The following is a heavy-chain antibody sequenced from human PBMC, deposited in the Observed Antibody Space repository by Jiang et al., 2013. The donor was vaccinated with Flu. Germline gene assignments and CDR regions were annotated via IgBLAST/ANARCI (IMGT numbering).Heavy chain of an antibody. V-gene: IGHV1-46*02. CDR1: GYAFNSYH. Sequence: GAEVKKPGASVKVSCKTSGYAFNSYHIHWVRQAPGQGLEWMGLINPADDSTTYAQKFQGSVTMTRDTSTTTVYMELTSLRFKDTAVYYCATHGEGELHFWGQGTLVTVSS. CDR2: INPADDST. J-gene: IGHJ4*02. CDR3: ATHGEGELHF. D-gene: IGHD3-10*01.